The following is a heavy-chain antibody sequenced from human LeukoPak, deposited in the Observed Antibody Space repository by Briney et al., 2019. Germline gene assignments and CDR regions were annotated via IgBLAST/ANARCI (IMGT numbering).Heavy chain of an antibody. Sequence: SETLSLTCTVSGGSIIGYYWVWTRQSPGKGLEWIGYIHYSGGTNYNPSLQSRVTMSVDTSKNQFSLNLNSVIVADTAVYYCAREATALPFDPWGEGILVTV. D-gene: IGHD1-26*01. CDR2: IHYSGGT. CDR3: AREATALPFDP. V-gene: IGHV4-59*01. J-gene: IGHJ5*02. CDR1: GGSIIGYY.